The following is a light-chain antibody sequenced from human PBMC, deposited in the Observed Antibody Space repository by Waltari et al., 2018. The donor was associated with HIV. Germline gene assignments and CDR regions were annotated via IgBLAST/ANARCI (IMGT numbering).Light chain of an antibody. V-gene: IGKV1-6*01. CDR2: DAS. J-gene: IGKJ2*01. Sequence: AIQMTQSPSSLSASVGDRVTITCRANQDIEKELSWYQHKPGRAPTLLIYDASTLQSGVSSRFSGSGSGTDFTLTISSLQPEDFATYYCLQDFIFPYTFGQGTNLDIK. CDR3: LQDFIFPYT. CDR1: QDIEKE.